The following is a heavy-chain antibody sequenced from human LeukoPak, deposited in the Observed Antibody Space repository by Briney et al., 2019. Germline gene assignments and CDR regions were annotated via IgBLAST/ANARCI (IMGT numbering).Heavy chain of an antibody. J-gene: IGHJ4*02. CDR1: GGPFSGYY. CDR3: ASRYCYDSSGHNFDN. Sequence: SETLTLTCAVYGGPFSGYYWSWIRQPPGKGLEWIGEINHSGSTNYNPSLKSRVTISVDTSKNQFSLKLSSVTAADTAVYYCASRYCYDSSGHNFDNWGQGTLVTVSS. D-gene: IGHD3-22*01. CDR2: INHSGST. V-gene: IGHV4-34*01.